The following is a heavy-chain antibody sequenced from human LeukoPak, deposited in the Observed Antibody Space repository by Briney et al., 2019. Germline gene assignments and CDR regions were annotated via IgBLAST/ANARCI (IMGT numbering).Heavy chain of an antibody. CDR3: ARDRSSGWTGVFDY. J-gene: IGHJ4*02. CDR1: GYTFTSYG. V-gene: IGHV1-18*04. D-gene: IGHD6-19*01. CDR2: ISAYNGNT. Sequence: GASVKVSCKASGYTFTSYGISWVRQAPGQGLEWMGWISAYNGNTNYAQNLQGRVTMTTDTSTSTAYMELRSLGSDDTAVYYCARDRSSGWTGVFDYWGQGTLVTVSS.